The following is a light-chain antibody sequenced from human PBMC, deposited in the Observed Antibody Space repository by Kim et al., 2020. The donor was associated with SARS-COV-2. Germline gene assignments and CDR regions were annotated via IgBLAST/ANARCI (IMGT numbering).Light chain of an antibody. CDR2: DVT. V-gene: IGLV2-14*03. CDR3: SSYTSSSSWL. Sequence: QSALTQPAAVSGSPGQPITISFTGSSNDIGGYDFVSWYQQHPGNAPKLIIHDVTQRPSGVSNRFSGSKSGNTASLTIAGLQAGDEADYFCSSYTSSSSWLFGGGTQLTVL. J-gene: IGLJ3*02. CDR1: SNDIGGYDF.